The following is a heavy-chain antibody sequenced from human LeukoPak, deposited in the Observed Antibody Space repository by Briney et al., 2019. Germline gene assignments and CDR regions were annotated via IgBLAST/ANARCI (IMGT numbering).Heavy chain of an antibody. Sequence: SETLSLTCTVSGGSISTYYWSWIRQPPGKGLEWIGYIYHSGSTNYNPSLTSRATISVDTSKNQFSLWLSSVTAADTAVYYCARGSVGASTDYYYYYMDVWGKGTTVTVSS. D-gene: IGHD1-26*01. CDR3: ARGSVGASTDYYYYYMDV. CDR2: IYHSGST. J-gene: IGHJ6*03. V-gene: IGHV4-59*01. CDR1: GGSISTYY.